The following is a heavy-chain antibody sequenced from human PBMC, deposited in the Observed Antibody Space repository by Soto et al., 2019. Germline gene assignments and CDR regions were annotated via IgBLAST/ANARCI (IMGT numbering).Heavy chain of an antibody. Sequence: PGGSLRLSCAASGFTFSSYGMHWVRQAPGKGLEWVAVVWYDGSNKYYADSVKGRFTISRDNSKNTLYLQMNSLRAEDTAVYYCARDLYGSGSRYYYYYYMDVWGKGTTVTVSS. CDR2: VWYDGSNK. D-gene: IGHD3-10*01. CDR1: GFTFSSYG. CDR3: ARDLYGSGSRYYYYYYMDV. V-gene: IGHV3-33*08. J-gene: IGHJ6*03.